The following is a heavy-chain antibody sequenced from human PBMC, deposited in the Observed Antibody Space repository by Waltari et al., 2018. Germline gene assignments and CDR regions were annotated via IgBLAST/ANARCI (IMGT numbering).Heavy chain of an antibody. CDR2: INPNRGGT. J-gene: IGHJ3*02. V-gene: IGHV1-2*06. D-gene: IGHD3-10*01. CDR1: GYTFTGYY. Sequence: QVQLVQSGAEVQKPGASVKVSCTASGYTFTGYYMHWVRQAPGQGLEWMGRINPNRGGTNYAQKFQGRVTMTRDTSISTAYMELSRLRSDDTAVYYCATESGRLAFDIWGQGTMVTVSS. CDR3: ATESGRLAFDI.